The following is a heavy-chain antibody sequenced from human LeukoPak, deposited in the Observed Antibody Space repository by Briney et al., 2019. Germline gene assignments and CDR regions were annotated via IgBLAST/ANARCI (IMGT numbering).Heavy chain of an antibody. CDR1: GFTFDDYA. Sequence: PGGSLRLSCAASGFTFDDYAMHWVRQAPWKGLEWVSGINWNSGTIAYADSVKGRFTISRDNAKNSLYLQMNSLRPEDMAVYYCVKSSGLWTGPFDYWGQGIWVTVSS. V-gene: IGHV3-9*03. CDR2: INWNSGTI. J-gene: IGHJ4*02. CDR3: VKSSGLWTGPFDY. D-gene: IGHD3/OR15-3a*01.